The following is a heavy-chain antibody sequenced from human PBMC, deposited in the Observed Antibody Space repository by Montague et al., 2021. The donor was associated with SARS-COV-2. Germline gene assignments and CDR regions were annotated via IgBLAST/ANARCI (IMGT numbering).Heavy chain of an antibody. D-gene: IGHD6-19*01. Sequence: SETLSLTCTVSGGSISSSSYYWAWIRQPPGKGPEWIGSIYYRGSTYYNPSLKSRVFISVDTSKNQLSLTLTSVTAADTAVNYCATQEDPSGWIPGPFDFWGQGTLLSVSS. J-gene: IGHJ4*02. CDR1: GGSISSSSYY. CDR2: IYYRGST. CDR3: ATQEDPSGWIPGPFDF. V-gene: IGHV4-39*01.